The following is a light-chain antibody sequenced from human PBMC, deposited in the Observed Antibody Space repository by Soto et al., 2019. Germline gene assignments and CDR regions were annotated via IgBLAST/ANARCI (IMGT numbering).Light chain of an antibody. CDR1: SSNIGNNY. J-gene: IGLJ3*02. V-gene: IGLV1-51*01. CDR2: DNN. Sequence: QSVLTQPPSVSAAPGQKVTITCSESSSNIGNNYVSWYQQLPGTAPKLLIYDNNKRPSGIPDRFSGSKSGTSATLGITGLQTGDEADYYCGTWDSSLSSWVFGGGTKVTVL. CDR3: GTWDSSLSSWV.